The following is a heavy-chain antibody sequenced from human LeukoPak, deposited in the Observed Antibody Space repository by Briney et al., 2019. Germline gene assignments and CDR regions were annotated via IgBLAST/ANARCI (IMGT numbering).Heavy chain of an antibody. V-gene: IGHV1-18*01. CDR2: ISAYNGNT. CDR3: ARIIAIFGVVIDWFDP. J-gene: IGHJ5*02. D-gene: IGHD3-3*01. CDR1: GYIVTSSG. Sequence: ASVRVSCKASGYIVTSSGISWVRRAPGHGLEGMGWISAYNGNTNYAQKVQGRVTMTTDTSTSTAYMELRSLRSDDTAVYYCARIIAIFGVVIDWFDPWGQGTLVTVSS.